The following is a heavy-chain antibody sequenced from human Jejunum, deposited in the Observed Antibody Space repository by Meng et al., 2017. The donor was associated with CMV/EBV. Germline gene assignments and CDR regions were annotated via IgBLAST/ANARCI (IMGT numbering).Heavy chain of an antibody. D-gene: IGHD6-19*01. Sequence: EEEKAGGLVKGACNSSVYSILPDGYTWVGQGAGKGLGGMGRMNGYNGKKHNETKHHGRGTLNPVTITSTAYMKQRSMRSDDTAVYYCARDPSNTRGWYAYSDYWGQGTLVTVSS. V-gene: IGHV1-18*04. CDR1: VYSILPDG. CDR2: MNGYNGKK. J-gene: IGHJ4*02. CDR3: ARDPSNTRGWYAYSDY.